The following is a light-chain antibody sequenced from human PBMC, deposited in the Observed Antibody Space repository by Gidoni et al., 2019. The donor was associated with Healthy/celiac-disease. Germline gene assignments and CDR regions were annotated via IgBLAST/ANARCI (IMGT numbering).Light chain of an antibody. Sequence: DIQMTQSPSTLSASVGDRVTITCRASQSISSWLAWYQQKPGQAPKLLIYKASSLESGVPSRFSGRGSETDFTLTISGLQPDDVATCYCRRYKSYSETFGQGTKVEIK. J-gene: IGKJ1*01. CDR1: QSISSW. CDR2: KAS. V-gene: IGKV1-5*03. CDR3: RRYKSYSET.